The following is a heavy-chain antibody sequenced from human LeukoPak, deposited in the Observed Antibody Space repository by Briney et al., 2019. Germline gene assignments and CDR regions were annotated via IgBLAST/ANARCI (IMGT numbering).Heavy chain of an antibody. J-gene: IGHJ4*02. CDR3: ARVVGFGDYPFDY. CDR2: INPNSGGT. V-gene: IGHV1-2*02. D-gene: IGHD4-17*01. Sequence: GASVKVSCKASGYTFTGYYMHWVRQAPGQGLEWMGWINPNSGGTNYAQKFQGRVTMTRDTSISTAYMELRRLKSDDTAMYYCARVVGFGDYPFDYWGQGTLVTVSS. CDR1: GYTFTGYY.